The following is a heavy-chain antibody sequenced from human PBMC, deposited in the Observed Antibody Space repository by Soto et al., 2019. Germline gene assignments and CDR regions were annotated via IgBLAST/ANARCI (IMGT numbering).Heavy chain of an antibody. CDR1: GYTFTNSG. CDR3: ARGGHVVVVTAALDY. D-gene: IGHD2-21*02. J-gene: IGHJ4*02. CDR2: VSPDSGNT. V-gene: IGHV1-18*01. Sequence: GASVKVSRKASGYTFTNSGIIWVRQAPGQGLEWMGTVSPDSGNTNYAQHLLGRVSMTTDTSTSTVYMDLSSLRSDDTAIYYCARGGHVVVVTAALDYWGQGTLVTVSS.